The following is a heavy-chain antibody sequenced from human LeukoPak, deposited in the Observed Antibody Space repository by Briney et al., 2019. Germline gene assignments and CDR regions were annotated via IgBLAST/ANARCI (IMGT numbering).Heavy chain of an antibody. V-gene: IGHV4-38-2*01. CDR2: IYYSGSTF. Sequence: SSETLSLTCAVSGSSISDNYYWGWIRQPPGKGLEWIGSIYYSGSTFYNNLSLNSRVTISVDTSKNQFSLNLRSVTAADTAVYYCARLYYYDSSGPPLWGQGTLVTVSS. D-gene: IGHD3-22*01. J-gene: IGHJ4*02. CDR1: GSSISDNYY. CDR3: ARLYYYDSSGPPL.